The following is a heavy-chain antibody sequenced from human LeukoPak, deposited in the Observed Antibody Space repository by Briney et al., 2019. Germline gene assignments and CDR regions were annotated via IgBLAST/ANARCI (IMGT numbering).Heavy chain of an antibody. J-gene: IGHJ4*02. CDR2: IIPIFGTA. CDR1: GDTFSSYA. D-gene: IGHD3-9*01. Sequence: ASVKVSCKASGDTFSSYAISWVRQAPGQGLEWMGGIIPIFGTANYAQKFQGRVTITADKSTSTAYMELSSLRSEDTAVYYCAREVWYDILTGYYFDYWGQGTLVTVSS. CDR3: AREVWYDILTGYYFDY. V-gene: IGHV1-69*06.